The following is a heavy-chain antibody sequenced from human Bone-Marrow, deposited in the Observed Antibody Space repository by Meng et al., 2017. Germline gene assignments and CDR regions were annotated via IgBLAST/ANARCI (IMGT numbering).Heavy chain of an antibody. V-gene: IGHV4-4*02. J-gene: IGHJ4*02. D-gene: IGHD6-13*01. Sequence: QVHPTQSGPGLGKPSITLSLTCTISGGSSGGSIWRSCVHPPPGKELGWIRLIYNSGGTNYDPTLKSRVTITVDKSMSQFSMKLSSLTAADTAVYYCARGSSSSWPNFDYWGQGTLVTVSS. CDR2: IYNSGGT. CDR1: GGSSGGSIW. CDR3: ARGSSSSWPNFDY.